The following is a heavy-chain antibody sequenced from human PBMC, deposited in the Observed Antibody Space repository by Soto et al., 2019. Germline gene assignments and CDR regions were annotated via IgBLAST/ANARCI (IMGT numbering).Heavy chain of an antibody. Sequence: GGSLRLSCAASGCTSSSYGMHWVRQAPGKGLEWVAVISYDGSNKYYADSVKGRFTISRDNSKNTLCLQMNSLRAEDTAVYYCAKDRYSGYDLPYYFDYWGQGTLVTVSS. CDR1: GCTSSSYG. J-gene: IGHJ4*02. CDR3: AKDRYSGYDLPYYFDY. V-gene: IGHV3-30*18. CDR2: ISYDGSNK. D-gene: IGHD5-12*01.